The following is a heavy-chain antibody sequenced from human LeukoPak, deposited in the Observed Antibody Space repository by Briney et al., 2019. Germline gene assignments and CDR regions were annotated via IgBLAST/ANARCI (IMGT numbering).Heavy chain of an antibody. CDR3: AKGYSDSTFFY. CDR1: GFTFSSYA. D-gene: IGHD5-12*01. Sequence: GGSLRLSCAASGFTFSSYAMRWVRQAPGKRLECVSRITGSGDNTYYADSVEGRFTISRDNSKNMVYLQMNSLRVEDTAIYYCAKGYSDSTFFYWGQGTQVSVSS. CDR2: ITGSGDNT. J-gene: IGHJ4*02. V-gene: IGHV3-23*01.